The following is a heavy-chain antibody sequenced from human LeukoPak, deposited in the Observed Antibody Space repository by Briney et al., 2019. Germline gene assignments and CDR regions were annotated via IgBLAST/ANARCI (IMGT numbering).Heavy chain of an antibody. D-gene: IGHD3-10*01. CDR2: INHSGST. CDR3: ARGGGLRRHYYYYGMDV. V-gene: IGHV4-34*01. Sequence: SETLSLTCAVYGGSFSGYYWSWTRQPPGKGLEWIGEINHSGSTNYNPSLKSRVTISVDTSKNQFSLKLSSVTAADTAVYYCARGGGLRRHYYYYGMDVWGQGTTVTVSS. CDR1: GGSFSGYY. J-gene: IGHJ6*02.